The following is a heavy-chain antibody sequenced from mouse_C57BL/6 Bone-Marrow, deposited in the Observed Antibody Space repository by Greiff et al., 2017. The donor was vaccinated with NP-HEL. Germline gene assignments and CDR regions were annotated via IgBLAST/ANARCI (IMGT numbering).Heavy chain of an antibody. J-gene: IGHJ3*01. Sequence: VKLMESGPELVKPGASVKISCKASGYAFSSSWMNWVKQRPGKGLEWIGRIYPGDGDTNYNGKFKGKATLTADKSSSTAYMQLSSLTSEDSAVYFCAKNYDGYPAWFAYWGQGTLVTVSA. D-gene: IGHD2-3*01. V-gene: IGHV1-82*01. CDR2: IYPGDGDT. CDR3: AKNYDGYPAWFAY. CDR1: GYAFSSSW.